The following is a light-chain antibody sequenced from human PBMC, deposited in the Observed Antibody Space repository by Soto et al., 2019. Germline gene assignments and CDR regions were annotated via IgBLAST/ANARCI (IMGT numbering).Light chain of an antibody. J-gene: IGKJ2*01. CDR1: QSVSSN. CDR2: GAS. Sequence: EIVLTQSPATLSVSPGERATLSCRASQSVSSNLAWYQQKPGQAPRLLIYGASTRANGIPARFSGSGSGTEFTLTISSLQSEDFAVYYCQQYNNWPPTYTFGQGTMLESK. V-gene: IGKV3-15*01. CDR3: QQYNNWPPTYT.